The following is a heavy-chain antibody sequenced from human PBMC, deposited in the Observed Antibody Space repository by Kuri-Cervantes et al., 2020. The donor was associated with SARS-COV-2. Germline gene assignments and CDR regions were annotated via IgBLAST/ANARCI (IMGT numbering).Heavy chain of an antibody. V-gene: IGHV1-18*04. CDR1: GYSFTSYG. CDR2: ISTYNSNL. D-gene: IGHD3-10*01. J-gene: IGHJ6*02. CDR3: AREWFEGYYYGMDV. Sequence: ASVKVSCKASGYSFTSYGISWVRQAPGQGLEWMGWISTYNSNLKYAQKFQGRVTMTRDTSTSTVYMELSSLRSEDTAVYYCAREWFEGYYYGMDVWGQGTTVTVSS.